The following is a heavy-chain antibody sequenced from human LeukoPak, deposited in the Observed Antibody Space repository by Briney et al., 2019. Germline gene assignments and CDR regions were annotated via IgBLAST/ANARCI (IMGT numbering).Heavy chain of an antibody. CDR3: ARGASCGGDCYWEDHYYYGTDV. V-gene: IGHV4-39*01. CDR2: IYYSGTT. CDR1: GGSSSSSSFY. J-gene: IGHJ6*02. Sequence: PSETLSLTCTVSGGSSSSSSFYWGWIRQPPGKGLEWVGSIYYSGTTYYNPSLKGRVTISVDTPKIQFSLKVSSVTAADTAVYYCARGASCGGDCYWEDHYYYGTDVWGQGTTVTVSS. D-gene: IGHD2-21*02.